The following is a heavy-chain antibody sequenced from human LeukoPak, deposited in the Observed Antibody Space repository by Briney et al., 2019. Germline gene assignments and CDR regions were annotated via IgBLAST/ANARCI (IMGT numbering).Heavy chain of an antibody. V-gene: IGHV1-2*02. CDR2: INPNSGGT. J-gene: IGHJ4*02. CDR1: GYTFTGYY. D-gene: IGHD6-6*01. CDR3: AREWPTSIAAYFDY. Sequence: ASVKVSCKASGYTFTGYYMHWVRQAPGQGLEWMGWINPNSGGTNYAQKFQGRVTMTRDTSISTAYTELSRLRSDDTAVYYCAREWPTSIAAYFDYWGQGTLVTVSS.